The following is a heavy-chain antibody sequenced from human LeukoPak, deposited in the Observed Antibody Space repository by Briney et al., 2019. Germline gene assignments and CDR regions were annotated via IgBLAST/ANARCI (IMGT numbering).Heavy chain of an antibody. Sequence: GSLRLSCAASGFTFSSYAMHWVRQAPGKGLEWVAVISYDGSNKYYADSVKGRFTISRDNSKNTLYLQMNSLRAEDTAVYHCARGRGFLAGYWGQGTLVTVSS. CDR3: ARGRGFLAGY. CDR1: GFTFSSYA. CDR2: ISYDGSNK. D-gene: IGHD6-19*01. J-gene: IGHJ4*02. V-gene: IGHV3-30-3*01.